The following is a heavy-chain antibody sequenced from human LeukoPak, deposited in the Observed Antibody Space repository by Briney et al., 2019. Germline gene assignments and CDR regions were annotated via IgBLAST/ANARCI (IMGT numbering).Heavy chain of an antibody. CDR1: GFTFSGYG. CDR3: TSYDNAGNYYYNY. J-gene: IGHJ4*02. Sequence: GGSLRLSCAASGFTFSGYGIHWVRQASGKGLEWVGRIRTKSNNYATTYGASVKGRFTISRDDSKNTASLHMSSVKTEDTAMYFCTSYDNAGNYYYNYWGRGILVTVSS. CDR2: IRTKSNNYAT. D-gene: IGHD3-22*01. V-gene: IGHV3-73*01.